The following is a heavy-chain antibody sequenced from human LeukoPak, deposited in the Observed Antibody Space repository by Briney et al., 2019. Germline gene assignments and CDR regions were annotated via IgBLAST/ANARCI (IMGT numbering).Heavy chain of an antibody. CDR3: ARERTGNFDY. D-gene: IGHD3-10*01. V-gene: IGHV3-7*04. CDR2: LKQDGSAN. J-gene: IGHJ4*02. CDR1: GFTFSSYW. Sequence: GSLRLSCAASGFTFSSYWMTWVRQAPGKGLEWAASLKQDGSANYYVDSVKGRFTISRDNSKNTLYLQMNSPRAEDTAVYYCARERTGNFDYWGQGTLVTVSS.